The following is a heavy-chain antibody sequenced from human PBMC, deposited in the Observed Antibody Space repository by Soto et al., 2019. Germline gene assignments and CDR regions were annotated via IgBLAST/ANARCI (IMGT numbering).Heavy chain of an antibody. CDR3: AKSPSIARDYEISAGYFGYFER. D-gene: IGHD3-9*01. J-gene: IGHJ4*02. CDR1: GFMFISLS. Sequence: RLLYRAAGFMFISLSMQWVSQGTGESLHWVAVTSFDGAYENYAVSVKGRFTISRDNSKNTLFLQMDNLRAEDTAVYYCAKSPSIARDYEISAGYFGYFERWGQGPLVT. V-gene: IGHV3-30*18. CDR2: TSFDGAYE.